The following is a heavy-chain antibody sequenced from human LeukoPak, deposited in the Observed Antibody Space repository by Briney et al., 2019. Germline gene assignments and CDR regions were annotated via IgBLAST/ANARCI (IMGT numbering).Heavy chain of an antibody. CDR1: GFAFSSFW. J-gene: IGHJ4*02. CDR3: ARSGTAGSVDY. CDR2: INNDAKEK. D-gene: IGHD1-7*01. V-gene: IGHV3-7*01. Sequence: PGGSLRLSCAASGFAFSSFWMSWVRQTPGKGLEWVANINNDAKEKYYVDSVKGRFTISRDNAKKSLYLQMNSLTVEDTSLFFCARSGTAGSVDYWGQGTLVTVSS.